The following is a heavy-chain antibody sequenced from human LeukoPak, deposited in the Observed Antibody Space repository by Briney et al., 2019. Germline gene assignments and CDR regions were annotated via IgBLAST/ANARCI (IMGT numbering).Heavy chain of an antibody. J-gene: IGHJ4*02. V-gene: IGHV4-59*02. CDR1: GDSVTSHG. D-gene: IGHD3-10*01. CDR2: VYASGIN. CDR3: ARDKSGSLVF. Sequence: PSETLSLTCSVSGDSVTSHGWSWVRQPPGKGLEWIGYVYASGINSDNCNPSLKSRVTISVDTSRNQFSLRLNSVTAADTAIYYCARDKSGSLVFWGQGTLVTVSS.